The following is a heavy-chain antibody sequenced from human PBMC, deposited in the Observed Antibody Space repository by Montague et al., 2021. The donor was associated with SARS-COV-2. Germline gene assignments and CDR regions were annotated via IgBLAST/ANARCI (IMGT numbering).Heavy chain of an antibody. V-gene: IGHV3-13*01. D-gene: IGHD3-10*01. CDR2: IGTAGDT. J-gene: IGHJ6*03. Sequence: SLRLSCAASGFTFSSYDMHWVRQATGKSLEWVSAIGTAGDTYYPGSVKGRFTISRENAKNSLYLQMNSLRAADTAVYYCARLGDGVVPSPILGVGPYYSYYYMDVWGKGTTVTVSS. CDR1: GFTFSSYD. CDR3: ARLGDGVVPSPILGVGPYYSYYYMDV.